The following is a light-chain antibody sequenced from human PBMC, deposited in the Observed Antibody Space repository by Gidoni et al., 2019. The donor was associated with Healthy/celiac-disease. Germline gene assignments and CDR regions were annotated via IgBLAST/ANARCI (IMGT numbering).Light chain of an antibody. V-gene: IGKV2-28*01. CDR2: LGS. J-gene: IGKJ1*01. CDR1: QSLLHSNGYNY. CDR3: MQALQTPPT. Sequence: DIVMTQSPLSLPVTPGEPASISCRSSQSLLHSNGYNYLVWYLQKPGQSPQLLIYLGSTRASGVPDRFSGSGSGTDFTLKISRVEAEDVGVYYCMQALQTPPTFGQGTKVEIK.